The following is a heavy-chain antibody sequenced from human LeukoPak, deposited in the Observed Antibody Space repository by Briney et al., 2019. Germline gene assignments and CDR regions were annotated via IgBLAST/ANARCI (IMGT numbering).Heavy chain of an antibody. V-gene: IGHV4-34*01. J-gene: IGHJ4*02. CDR1: GGSSSGYY. D-gene: IGHD3-10*01. CDR2: INHSGST. Sequence: SETLSLTCAVYGGSSSGYYWSWIRQPPGKGLEWIGEINHSGSTNYNPSLKSRVTISVDTSKNQFSLKLSSVTAADTAVYYCARVEDYGSGSLKDDWGQGTLVTVSS. CDR3: ARVEDYGSGSLKDD.